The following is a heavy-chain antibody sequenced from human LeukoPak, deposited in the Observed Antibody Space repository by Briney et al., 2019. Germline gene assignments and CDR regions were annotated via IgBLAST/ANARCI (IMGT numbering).Heavy chain of an antibody. CDR3: ARSAGGEFPIGYSYYGMDV. V-gene: IGHV3-21*01. Sequence: GGSLRLSCAASGFTFSSYSMTWVRQAPGKGLEWVSSISSSSSYIYYADSVKGRSTISRDNAKNSLYLQMNSLRAEDTAVYYCARSAGGEFPIGYSYYGMDVRGQGTTVTVSS. J-gene: IGHJ6*02. D-gene: IGHD3-10*01. CDR1: GFTFSSYS. CDR2: ISSSSSYI.